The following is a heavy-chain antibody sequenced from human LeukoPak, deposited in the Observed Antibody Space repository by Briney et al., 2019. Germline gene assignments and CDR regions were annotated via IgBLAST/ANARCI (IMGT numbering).Heavy chain of an antibody. CDR1: GFTFSSYS. D-gene: IGHD7-27*01. CDR3: ARGSLGKFPPHF. V-gene: IGHV3-21*01. J-gene: IGHJ3*01. Sequence: PGGSLRLSCAASGFTFSSYSMNWVRQAPGKGLEWVSSISSSSSYIYYADSVKGRFTISRDNAKNSLYLQMNSLRAEDTAVYYCARGSLGKFPPHFWGQGTMVTVSS. CDR2: ISSSSSYI.